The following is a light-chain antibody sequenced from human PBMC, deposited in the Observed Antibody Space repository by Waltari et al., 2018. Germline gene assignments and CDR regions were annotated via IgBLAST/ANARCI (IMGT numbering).Light chain of an antibody. V-gene: IGKV4-1*01. CDR1: QSVLYSSNNKNY. CDR2: WAS. J-gene: IGKJ1*01. Sequence: DIVMTQSPDSLAVSLGERVTINCKSSQSVLYSSNNKNYLLWYQQKPGQPPKLLIYWASTRESGVPERFSGSGSETEFTLTISSLQAEDVAVYYCQQYYKTPQTFGQGTKVEIK. CDR3: QQYYKTPQT.